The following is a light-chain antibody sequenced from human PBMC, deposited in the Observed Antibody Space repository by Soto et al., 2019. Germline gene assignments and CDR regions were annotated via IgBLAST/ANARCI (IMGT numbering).Light chain of an antibody. V-gene: IGKV1-16*01. CDR1: QGLRNY. CDR3: QHYHSYSPP. J-gene: IGKJ1*01. Sequence: DIPVTNRPDALARSIGSRITITCLASQGLRNYLAWYQQKPGKAPKLLIYAASTLQSGVPSRFSGSGSGTDFTLTISSMQPDDFATYQCQHYHSYSPPLGQGSKVDIK. CDR2: AAS.